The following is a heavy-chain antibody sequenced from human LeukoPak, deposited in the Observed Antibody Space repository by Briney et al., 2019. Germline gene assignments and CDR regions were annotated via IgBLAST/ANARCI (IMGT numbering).Heavy chain of an antibody. Sequence: PSETLSLTCTVSGGSISSYYWSWIRQPPGKGLEWIGCIYYSGSTNYNPSLKSRVTISVDTSKNQFSLKLSSVTAADTAVYYCARDRDCTNGVCYGDYYYMDVWGKGTTVTVSS. CDR3: ARDRDCTNGVCYGDYYYMDV. V-gene: IGHV4-59*01. D-gene: IGHD2-8*01. CDR1: GGSISSYY. J-gene: IGHJ6*03. CDR2: IYYSGST.